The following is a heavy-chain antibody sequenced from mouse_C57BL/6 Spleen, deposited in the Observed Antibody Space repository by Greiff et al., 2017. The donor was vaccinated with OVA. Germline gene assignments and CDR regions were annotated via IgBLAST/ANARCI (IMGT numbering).Heavy chain of an antibody. CDR2: ISDGGSYT. Sequence: EVKLVESGGGLVKPGGSLKLSCAASGFTFSSYAMSWVRQTPEKRLEWVATISDGGSYTYYPDNVKGRFTISRDNAKNNLYLQMSQLKSEDTAMYYCARDPHYYGSSYWYFDVWGTGTTVTVSS. V-gene: IGHV5-4*01. CDR3: ARDPHYYGSSYWYFDV. CDR1: GFTFSSYA. J-gene: IGHJ1*03. D-gene: IGHD1-1*01.